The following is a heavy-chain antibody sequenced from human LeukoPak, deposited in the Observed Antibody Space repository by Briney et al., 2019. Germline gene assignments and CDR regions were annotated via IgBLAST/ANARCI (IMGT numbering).Heavy chain of an antibody. D-gene: IGHD3-10*01. Sequence: GGSLRLSCAASGFTFSSYGMHWVRQAPGKGLEWVAVIWYDGSNKYYADSVKGRFTISRDNSKNTLYLQMNSLRAEDTAVYYCARAPRLTMVRGEYYYGMDVWGQGTTVTVSS. CDR2: IWYDGSNK. V-gene: IGHV3-33*01. CDR3: ARAPRLTMVRGEYYYGMDV. J-gene: IGHJ6*02. CDR1: GFTFSSYG.